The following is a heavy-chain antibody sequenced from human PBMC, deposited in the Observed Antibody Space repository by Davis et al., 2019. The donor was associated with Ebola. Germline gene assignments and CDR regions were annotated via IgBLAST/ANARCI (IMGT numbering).Heavy chain of an antibody. V-gene: IGHV3-23*01. CDR2: ISDRGGTT. J-gene: IGHJ4*02. Sequence: PGGSLRLSCEGSGFSFNSYAMNWVRQAPGKGLQWVSSISDRGGTTYSSDSVRGRFTISRDNSRDTLYLQMNSLRAEDTAVYYCAKALGYYLDYWGPGTLVTVSS. CDR3: AKALGYYLDY. D-gene: IGHD3-22*01. CDR1: GFSFNSYA.